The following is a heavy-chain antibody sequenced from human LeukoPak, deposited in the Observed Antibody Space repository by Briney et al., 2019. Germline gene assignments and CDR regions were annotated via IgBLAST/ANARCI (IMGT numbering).Heavy chain of an antibody. CDR2: ISAYNGNT. V-gene: IGHV1-18*01. CDR1: GYTFTSYG. D-gene: IGHD4-17*01. Sequence: ASVKVSCKASGYTFTSYGISWVRQAPGQGLEWMGWISAYNGNTNYAQKLQGRVTMTTDTSTSTAYMELRSLRAEDTAVYYCARDLTTVTTLPQDYWGQGTLVTVSS. CDR3: ARDLTTVTTLPQDY. J-gene: IGHJ4*02.